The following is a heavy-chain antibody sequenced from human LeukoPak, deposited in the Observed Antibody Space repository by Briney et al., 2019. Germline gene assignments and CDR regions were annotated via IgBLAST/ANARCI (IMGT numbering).Heavy chain of an antibody. J-gene: IGHJ4*02. D-gene: IGHD3-10*01. CDR3: ARDVYAMVRGVIITGYFDY. V-gene: IGHV3-30-3*01. CDR1: GFTFSSYA. CDR2: ISYDGSNK. Sequence: GGSLRLSCAASGFTFSSYAMHWVRQAPGKGLEWVAVISYDGSNKYYADSVKGRFTISRDNSKNTLYLQMNSLRAEDTAVYYCARDVYAMVRGVIITGYFDYWGQGTLVTVSS.